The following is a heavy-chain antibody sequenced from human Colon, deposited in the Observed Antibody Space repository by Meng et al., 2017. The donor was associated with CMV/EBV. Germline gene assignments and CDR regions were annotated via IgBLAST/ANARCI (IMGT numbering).Heavy chain of an antibody. V-gene: IGHV3-21*01. J-gene: IGHJ4*02. Sequence: GGSLRLSCTASGFNFSTYSMAWVRQAPGKGLEWVSSIARIGNYITYADSVKGRFTVSRDNAKNSLFLQMSSLGAEDTAVYYCARDGFGRGNYGWMFDHWGQGTLVTVSS. CDR1: GFNFSTYS. CDR2: IARIGNYI. D-gene: IGHD4-17*01. CDR3: ARDGFGRGNYGWMFDH.